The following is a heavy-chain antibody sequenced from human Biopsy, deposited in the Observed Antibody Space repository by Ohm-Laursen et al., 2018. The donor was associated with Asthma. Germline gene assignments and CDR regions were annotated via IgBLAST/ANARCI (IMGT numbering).Heavy chain of an antibody. CDR3: ARAVDYSHYYGIDV. CDR2: ISVYNGNT. D-gene: IGHD3-10*01. J-gene: IGHJ6*02. V-gene: IGHV1-18*01. CDR1: GYTFNSAG. Sequence: ASVKVSCKTSGYTFNSAGITWVRQAPGQGLKWMGWISVYNGNTKVAQKLQDRVTMITDTSTSTAYMELRSLRSDDTTVYFCARAVDYSHYYGIDVWGQGTTVTVS.